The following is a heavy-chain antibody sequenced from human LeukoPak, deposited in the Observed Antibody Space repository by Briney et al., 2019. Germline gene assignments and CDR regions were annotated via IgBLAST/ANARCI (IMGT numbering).Heavy chain of an antibody. J-gene: IGHJ4*02. V-gene: IGHV1-69*04. CDR1: GGTFSSYA. CDR2: IIPILGIA. CDR3: ARELYSSGWYHFDY. D-gene: IGHD6-19*01. Sequence: SVKVSCKASGGTFSSYAISWVRQAPGQGLEWMGRIIPILGIANYAQKFQGRVTITADKSTSTAYMELSSLRSEDTAVYYCARELYSSGWYHFDYWGQGTLVTVSS.